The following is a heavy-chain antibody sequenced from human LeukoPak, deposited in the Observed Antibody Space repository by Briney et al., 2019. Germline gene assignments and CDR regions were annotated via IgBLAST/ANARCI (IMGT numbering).Heavy chain of an antibody. CDR1: GFTFDDYA. J-gene: IGHJ6*03. CDR2: ISWNSGSI. V-gene: IGHV3-9*01. Sequence: PGRSLRLSCAASGFTFDDYAMHWVRQAPGKGLEWVSGISWNSGSIGYADSVKGRFTISRDNAKNSLYLQMNSLRAEDTAVYYCARDQVSSSPDYYYYYMDVWGKGTTVTVSS. CDR3: ARDQVSSSPDYYYYYMDV. D-gene: IGHD6-13*01.